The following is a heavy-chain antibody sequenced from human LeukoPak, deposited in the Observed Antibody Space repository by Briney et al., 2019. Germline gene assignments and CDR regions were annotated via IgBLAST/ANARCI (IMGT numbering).Heavy chain of an antibody. Sequence: GESLKISCKGSGYTFASYWIAWVRQMPGNALEWMGIIYPGDSDTRYSPSFQGQVTISADKSINTAYLQWSSLKASDTAMYYCARQIADSSGPIDYWGQGALVTVSS. J-gene: IGHJ4*02. CDR1: GYTFASYW. CDR2: IYPGDSDT. V-gene: IGHV5-51*01. CDR3: ARQIADSSGPIDY. D-gene: IGHD6-19*01.